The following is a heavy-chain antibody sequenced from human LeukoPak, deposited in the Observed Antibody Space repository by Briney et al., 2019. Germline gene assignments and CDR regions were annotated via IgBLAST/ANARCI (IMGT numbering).Heavy chain of an antibody. D-gene: IGHD6-13*01. CDR2: ISYDGSNK. CDR1: GFTFSSHP. V-gene: IGHV3-30*04. J-gene: IGHJ4*02. Sequence: PGRTLRLSCAASGFTFSSHPMHWVRQAPGKGLEWVAVISYDGSNKYYADSVKGRFTISRDNSKNTLYLQMNSLRAEDTAVYYCEIAAAGTSFDYWGQGTLVTVSS. CDR3: EIAAAGTSFDY.